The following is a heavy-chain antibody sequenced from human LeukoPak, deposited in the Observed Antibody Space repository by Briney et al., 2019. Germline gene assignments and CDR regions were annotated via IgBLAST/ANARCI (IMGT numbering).Heavy chain of an antibody. J-gene: IGHJ3*02. Sequence: SETLSLTCTVSGGSISSSSYYWGWIRQPPGKGLEWIGSIYYSGSTYYNPSLKSRVTISVDTSKNQFSLKLSSVTAADTAVYYCARARAAAGKEAFDIWGQGTMVTVSS. CDR2: IYYSGST. D-gene: IGHD6-13*01. CDR1: GGSISSSSYY. V-gene: IGHV4-39*07. CDR3: ARARAAAGKEAFDI.